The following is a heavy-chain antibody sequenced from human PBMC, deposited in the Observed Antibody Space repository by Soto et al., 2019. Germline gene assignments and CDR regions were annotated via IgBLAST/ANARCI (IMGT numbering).Heavy chain of an antibody. D-gene: IGHD6-19*01. J-gene: IGHJ5*02. CDR3: AREPVAGIWFDP. CDR2: INSYNGNT. V-gene: IGHV1-18*01. Sequence: ASVKVSCKASGYTFTSYGISWVRQAPGQGLEWMGWINSYNGNTNYAQKLQGRVTMTTDTSTSTAYMELRSLRYDDTAVYYCAREPVAGIWFDPWGQGTLVTVSS. CDR1: GYTFTSYG.